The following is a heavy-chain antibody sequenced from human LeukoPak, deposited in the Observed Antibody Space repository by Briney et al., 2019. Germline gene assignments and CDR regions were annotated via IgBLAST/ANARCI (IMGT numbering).Heavy chain of an antibody. D-gene: IGHD5-18*01. CDR1: GFTVSSNY. Sequence: PGGSLRLSCVASGFTVSSNYMSWVRQAPGKGLEWVANIKKDGSEKYYVDSVKGRFTISRDNAKTSLYLQMISLRAEDTAVYYCARHLSGVTGYTYGRGIDYWGQGTLVTVSS. J-gene: IGHJ4*02. CDR3: ARHLSGVTGYTYGRGIDY. V-gene: IGHV3-7*01. CDR2: IKKDGSEK.